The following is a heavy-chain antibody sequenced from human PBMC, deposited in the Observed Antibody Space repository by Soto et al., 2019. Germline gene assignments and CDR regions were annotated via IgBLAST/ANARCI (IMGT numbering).Heavy chain of an antibody. CDR2: IYYRGST. CDR1: GGSISSHY. CDR3: ARDGREASGMDV. Sequence: PSETMSLSCTVSGGSISSHYWSWVRQAPGKGLEWIGHIYYRGSTNYNPSLRSRSTISVDASKSQFSLKLNSVTTADTAVYYCARDGREASGMDVWGQGTKVTAP. D-gene: IGHD1-26*01. V-gene: IGHV4-59*11. J-gene: IGHJ6*02.